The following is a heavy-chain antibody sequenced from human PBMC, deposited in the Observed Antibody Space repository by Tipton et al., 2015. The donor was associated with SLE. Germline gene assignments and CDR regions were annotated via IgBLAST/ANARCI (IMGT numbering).Heavy chain of an antibody. V-gene: IGHV4-30-2*01. CDR2: ISHTGRT. Sequence: TLSLTCTVSGDSINSDAFSWGWIRQPPGEGLEWITYISHTGRTAYSPSLKSRVTISVDGSKNQFSLKLDSVTAADTAMYYCARDFGGIEVVPPTATYHWFDPWGQGTLVTVSS. CDR3: ARDFGGIEVVPPTATYHWFDP. CDR1: GDSINSDAFS. D-gene: IGHD2-2*01. J-gene: IGHJ5*02.